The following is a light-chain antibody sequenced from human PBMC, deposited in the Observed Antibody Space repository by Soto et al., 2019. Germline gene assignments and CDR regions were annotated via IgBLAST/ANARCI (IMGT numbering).Light chain of an antibody. CDR3: KQYNSYPWT. Sequence: DIQMTQSPSTLSASVGDRVTITCRASQSISSWLAWYQQKPGKAPKLLIYDASSLESGVPSRFSGSGSGTELTLTISSLQPDDFATYYCKQYNSYPWTFGQGTKVE. V-gene: IGKV1-5*01. CDR1: QSISSW. CDR2: DAS. J-gene: IGKJ1*01.